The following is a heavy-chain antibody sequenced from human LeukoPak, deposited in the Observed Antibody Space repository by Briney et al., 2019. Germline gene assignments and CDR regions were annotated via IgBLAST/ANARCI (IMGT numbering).Heavy chain of an antibody. CDR1: GYTFTSYG. CDR3: ARQGRAAYYYGSGEPIDY. V-gene: IGHV1-18*01. J-gene: IGHJ4*02. Sequence: ASVKVSCKASGYTFTSYGISWVRQAPGQGLEWMGWISAYNGNTNYAQKLQGRVTMTTDTSTSTAYMELRSPRSDDTAVYYCARQGRAAYYYGSGEPIDYWGQGTLVTVSS. CDR2: ISAYNGNT. D-gene: IGHD3-10*01.